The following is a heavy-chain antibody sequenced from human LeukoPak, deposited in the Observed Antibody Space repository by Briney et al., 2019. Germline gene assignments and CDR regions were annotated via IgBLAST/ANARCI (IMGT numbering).Heavy chain of an antibody. Sequence: KTSQTLSLTCTVSGGSISSYYWSWIRQPPGKGLEWIGYIYYSGSTNYNPSLKSRVTISVDTSKNQFSLKLSSVTAADTAVYYCARQIPGPDYYYYGMDVWGQGTTVTVSS. CDR1: GGSISSYY. V-gene: IGHV4-59*08. D-gene: IGHD2-21*01. CDR2: IYYSGST. CDR3: ARQIPGPDYYYYGMDV. J-gene: IGHJ6*02.